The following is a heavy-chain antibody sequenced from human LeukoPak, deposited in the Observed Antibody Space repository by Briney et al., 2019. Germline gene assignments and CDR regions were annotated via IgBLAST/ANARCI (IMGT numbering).Heavy chain of an antibody. Sequence: GGSLRLSCAASEFTFTSYELNWVRQAPGKGLEWVSYISSSGNTISYADSVKGRFTISRDNAKNSLYLQMNSLRAEDTAVYYCASFYDTSGRDYWGQGTLVTVSS. CDR2: ISSSGNTI. D-gene: IGHD3-22*01. CDR3: ASFYDTSGRDY. V-gene: IGHV3-48*03. CDR1: EFTFTSYE. J-gene: IGHJ4*02.